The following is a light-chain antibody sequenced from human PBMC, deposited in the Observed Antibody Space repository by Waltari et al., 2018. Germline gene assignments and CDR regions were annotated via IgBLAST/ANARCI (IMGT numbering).Light chain of an antibody. CDR3: HSYDTSLTTWV. V-gene: IGLV1-40*01. CDR2: GNT. J-gene: IGLJ3*02. Sequence: QSALTQPPSISGAPGQRVTIACAGRRSNIGANYDVQWYQQLPGSAPRLLIHGNTNRPSVVPERFSGSKSGTSASLAITGLQAEDEADYYCHSYDTSLTTWVFGGGTTLTVL. CDR1: RSNIGANYD.